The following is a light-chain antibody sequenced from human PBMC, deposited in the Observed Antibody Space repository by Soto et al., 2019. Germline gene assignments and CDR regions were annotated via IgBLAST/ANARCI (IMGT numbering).Light chain of an antibody. Sequence: EIVLTQSPATLSLFPGERATLSCRASQSISSYLAWYQQKPGQAPRLLIYDGSNRATGIPARFSGSGSETDFTLTISSLEPEDFASYYCQQRRSWPLTFGGGTKVEIK. CDR3: QQRRSWPLT. CDR2: DGS. CDR1: QSISSY. J-gene: IGKJ4*01. V-gene: IGKV3-11*01.